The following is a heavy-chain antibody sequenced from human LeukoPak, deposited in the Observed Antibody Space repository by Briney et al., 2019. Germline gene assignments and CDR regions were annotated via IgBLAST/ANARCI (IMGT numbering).Heavy chain of an antibody. CDR3: ARRDSPDSESFNY. J-gene: IGHJ4*02. CDR1: GFTFSRFP. V-gene: IGHV3-30-3*01. Sequence: GRSLRLSCAASGFTFSRFPMHWVRQAPGKGLEWVAVISDDETNKFYADSVKGRFTISRDNSKNTLYLQMNSLRTGDTAVYYCARRDSPDSESFNYWGQGTLVTVSS. D-gene: IGHD3-10*01. CDR2: ISDDETNK.